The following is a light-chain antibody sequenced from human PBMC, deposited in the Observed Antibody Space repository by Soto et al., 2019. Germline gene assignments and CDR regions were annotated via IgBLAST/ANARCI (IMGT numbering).Light chain of an antibody. CDR1: QSTSTW. V-gene: IGKV1-5*03. Sequence: DIQMTQSPSTLSASVGDRVTITCRASQSTSTWLAWYQHKPGKAPNLLIYKASSLEGGVPSRFSGSGSGTEFTLTISSLQPDDVATYYCQQYGRYRTFGQGTKAEIK. CDR2: KAS. CDR3: QQYGRYRT. J-gene: IGKJ1*01.